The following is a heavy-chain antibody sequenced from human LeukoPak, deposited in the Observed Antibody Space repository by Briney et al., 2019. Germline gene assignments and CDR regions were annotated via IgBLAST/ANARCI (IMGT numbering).Heavy chain of an antibody. Sequence: ASVKVSCKVSGYTLTELSMHWVRQAPGKGLEWMGGFDPEDGGTIYAQKFQGRVTMTEDTSTDTAYMELSSLRSEDTAVYYCATSSGKLDYYYGMDVWGQGTTVTVSS. V-gene: IGHV1-24*01. CDR3: ATSSGKLDYYYGMDV. CDR1: GYTLTELS. J-gene: IGHJ6*02. D-gene: IGHD1-26*01. CDR2: FDPEDGGT.